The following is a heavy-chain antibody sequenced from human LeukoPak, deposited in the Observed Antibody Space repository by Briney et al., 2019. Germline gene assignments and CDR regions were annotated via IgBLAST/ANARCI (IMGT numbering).Heavy chain of an antibody. J-gene: IGHJ4*02. CDR2: INPNSGGT. CDR1: GYTFTDYY. Sequence: GASVKVSCKPSGYTFTDYYMHWVRQAPGQGLEWMGWINPNSGGTSSAQKFQGRVTMTRDPSISTAYMELSRLRSDDTAVYYCARDLEGDCSSTSCFPNWGQGTLVTVSS. CDR3: ARDLEGDCSSTSCFPN. V-gene: IGHV1-2*02. D-gene: IGHD2-2*01.